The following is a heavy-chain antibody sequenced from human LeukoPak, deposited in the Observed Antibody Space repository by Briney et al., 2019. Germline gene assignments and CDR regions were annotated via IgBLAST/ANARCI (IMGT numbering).Heavy chain of an antibody. J-gene: IGHJ5*01. CDR1: GHTFSNYG. Sequence: ASVKVSCKASGHTFSNYGVAWVRQAPGQGLEWMGWISVYNGDTKYAQKFQGRVTMTADTSASIAYMELRTLRSDDTAVYYCARDAELLRSSGWYGSYWFDSWGQGTLVTVSS. CDR2: ISVYNGDT. D-gene: IGHD6-19*01. CDR3: ARDAELLRSSGWYGSYWFDS. V-gene: IGHV1-18*01.